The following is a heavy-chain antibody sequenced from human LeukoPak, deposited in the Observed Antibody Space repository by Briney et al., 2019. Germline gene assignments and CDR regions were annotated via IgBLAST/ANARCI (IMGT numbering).Heavy chain of an antibody. D-gene: IGHD1-26*01. CDR1: DGSISNNY. J-gene: IGHJ4*02. CDR2: IHSSGST. CDR3: ARHGLKLVGASTIYFDN. Sequence: SETLSLTCSVSDGSISNNYWSWIRQSPEKGLEWIGYIHSSGSTDYNPSFKSRDVVSVDTSKNQFSLKLYSVTAADTAVYYCARHGLKLVGASTIYFDNWGQGTLVTVSS. V-gene: IGHV4-59*08.